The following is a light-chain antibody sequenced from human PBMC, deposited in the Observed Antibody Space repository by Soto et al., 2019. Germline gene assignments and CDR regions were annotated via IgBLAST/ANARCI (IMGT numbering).Light chain of an antibody. J-gene: IGKJ4*01. V-gene: IGKV1-12*01. Sequence: IGVKQSPSSVSVSVGDGGTISCLASQSIASWLAWYKQRPGKAPRLLSYAASRLQRGVPSRCRGSESGTDFTLTISNLKPEDFETYYCLQSNSFPLTFGGGTKVDI. CDR3: LQSNSFPLT. CDR1: QSIASW. CDR2: AAS.